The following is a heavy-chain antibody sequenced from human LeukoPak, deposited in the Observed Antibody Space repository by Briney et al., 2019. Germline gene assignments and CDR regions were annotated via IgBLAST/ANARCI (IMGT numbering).Heavy chain of an antibody. D-gene: IGHD3-10*01. CDR2: ISGSGGST. CDR1: GFTFSSYA. CDR3: AKAYGSGSYYY. J-gene: IGHJ4*02. Sequence: GGFLRLSCAASGFTFSSYAMSWVRQAPGKGLEWVSAISGSGGSTYYADSVKGRFTISRDNSKNTLYLQMNSLRAEDTAIYYCAKAYGSGSYYYWGQGTLVTVSS. V-gene: IGHV3-23*01.